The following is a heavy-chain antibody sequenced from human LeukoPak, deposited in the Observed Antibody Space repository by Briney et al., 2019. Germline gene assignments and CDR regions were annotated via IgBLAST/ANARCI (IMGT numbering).Heavy chain of an antibody. V-gene: IGHV4-34*01. J-gene: IGHJ4*02. Sequence: KPSETLSLTCAVYGGSFSGYYWSWIRQPPGKGLEWIGEINHSGSTNYNPSLKSRVTISVDTSKNQFSLKLSSVTAADTAVYYCARDRTDMVTFDYWGQGTLVTVSS. CDR1: GGSFSGYY. CDR3: ARDRTDMVTFDY. D-gene: IGHD2-21*02. CDR2: INHSGST.